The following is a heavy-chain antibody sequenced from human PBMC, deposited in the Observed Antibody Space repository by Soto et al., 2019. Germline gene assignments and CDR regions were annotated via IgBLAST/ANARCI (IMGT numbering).Heavy chain of an antibody. V-gene: IGHV1-18*04. Sequence: QDQLVQSGAEVKKPGASVKVSCKASVFTSSGISWVRQAPGQRLEWMGWISTHNGNTIYAQKFQGRVIMTMDTSTTTVYMELRSLRPDETVVYLCAREVILGRFDAYDLWGQGTMGTVS. J-gene: IGHJ3*01. D-gene: IGHD3-3*01. CDR2: ISTHNGNT. CDR3: AREVILGRFDAYDL. CDR1: VFTSSG.